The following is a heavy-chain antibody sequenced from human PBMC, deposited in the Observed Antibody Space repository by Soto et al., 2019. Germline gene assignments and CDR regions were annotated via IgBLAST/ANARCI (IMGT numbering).Heavy chain of an antibody. D-gene: IGHD2-15*01. J-gene: IGHJ1*01. CDR3: ATGCTGGSCYYEYFQH. V-gene: IGHV1-24*01. CDR1: GYTLTELS. CDR2: FDPEDGET. Sequence: GASVKVSCKVSGYTLTELSMHWVRQAPGKGLEWMGGFDPEDGETIYAQKFQGRVTMTEDTSTDTAYMELSSLRSEDTAVYYCATGCTGGSCYYEYFQHWGQGTLVTVSS.